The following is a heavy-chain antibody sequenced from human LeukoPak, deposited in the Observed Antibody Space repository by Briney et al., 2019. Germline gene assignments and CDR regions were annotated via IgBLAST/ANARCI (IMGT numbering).Heavy chain of an antibody. Sequence: SETLSLTCTVSGGSISNYYWNWIRQPAGKGLEWIGRIYTSGSTNYNPPLKSRVTMSVETSKNQFSLMLSSVTAADTAVYYCAREGSGQQPRHWFDPWGQGTLVTVSS. CDR1: GGSISNYY. CDR2: IYTSGST. D-gene: IGHD6-13*01. CDR3: AREGSGQQPRHWFDP. V-gene: IGHV4-4*07. J-gene: IGHJ5*02.